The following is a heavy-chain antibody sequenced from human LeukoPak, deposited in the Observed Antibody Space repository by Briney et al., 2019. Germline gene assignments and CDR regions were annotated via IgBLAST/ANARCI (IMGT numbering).Heavy chain of an antibody. Sequence: AGGSLRLSCAASGFTFSSYAMHGVRQAPGKGLEWVAVISYDGSNKYYADSVKGRFTISRDNSKNTLYLQMNSLRAEDTAVYYCARGTVVGATHTYYFDYWGQGTLVTVSS. CDR1: GFTFSSYA. D-gene: IGHD1-26*01. V-gene: IGHV3-30-3*01. J-gene: IGHJ4*02. CDR3: ARGTVVGATHTYYFDY. CDR2: ISYDGSNK.